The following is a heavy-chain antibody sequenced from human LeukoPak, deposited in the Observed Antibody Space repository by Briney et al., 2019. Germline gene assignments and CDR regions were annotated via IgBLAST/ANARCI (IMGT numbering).Heavy chain of an antibody. Sequence: SETLSLTCAVSGYSIRSSSYYWGWFRQPPGKGREWIGSIYYSGSTYYNPSLKSRVTISVDTSKNQFSLKLSSVTAADTAVYYCARIQDTFDYWGQGTLVTVSS. D-gene: IGHD2-15*01. CDR3: ARIQDTFDY. V-gene: IGHV4-39*01. J-gene: IGHJ4*02. CDR2: IYYSGST. CDR1: GYSIRSSSYY.